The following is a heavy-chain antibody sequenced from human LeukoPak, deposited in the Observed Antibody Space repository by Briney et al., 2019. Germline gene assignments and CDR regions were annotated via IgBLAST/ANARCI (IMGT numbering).Heavy chain of an antibody. Sequence: SETLSLTCTVSGASISNYYWSWIRQPQGKGLEWIGYISNSGSTRYNPSLKSRVTISVDTSKNQFSLMLSSVTAADTAVYYCARHYYYDSVDNWGQGTLVTVSS. V-gene: IGHV4-59*08. CDR2: ISNSGST. CDR3: ARHYYYDSVDN. CDR1: GASISNYY. D-gene: IGHD3-22*01. J-gene: IGHJ4*02.